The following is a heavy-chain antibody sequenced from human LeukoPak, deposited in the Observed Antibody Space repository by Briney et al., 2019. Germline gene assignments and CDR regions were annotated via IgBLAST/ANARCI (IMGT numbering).Heavy chain of an antibody. CDR2: IYYSGST. CDR3: ATYYYDSSGHFDY. V-gene: IGHV4-39*01. Sequence: SETLSLTCTVSGGSISTSSYYWGWIRQPPGKGMEWVGSIYYSGSTYYNPSLKSRVTISVDTSKNQFFLKLSSVTAADTAVYYCATYYYDSSGHFDYWGQGTLVAVSS. CDR1: GGSISTSSYY. D-gene: IGHD3-22*01. J-gene: IGHJ4*02.